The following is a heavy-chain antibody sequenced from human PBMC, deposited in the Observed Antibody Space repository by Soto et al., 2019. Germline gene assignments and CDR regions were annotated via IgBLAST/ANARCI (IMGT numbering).Heavy chain of an antibody. V-gene: IGHV3-23*01. CDR3: ARDLRLAAAHDVFDI. Sequence: PGGSLRLSCAASGFTFSTYAMTWVRQAPGKGLEWVSDISGSGGSTYYADSVKGRFTISRDNSKNTLYLQMNSLRTEDTAVYYCARDLRLAAAHDVFDIWGQGTMVTVSS. CDR2: ISGSGGST. CDR1: GFTFSTYA. D-gene: IGHD6-13*01. J-gene: IGHJ3*02.